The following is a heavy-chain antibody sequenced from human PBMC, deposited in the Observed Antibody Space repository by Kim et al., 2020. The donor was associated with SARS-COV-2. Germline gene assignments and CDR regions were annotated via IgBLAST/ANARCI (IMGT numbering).Heavy chain of an antibody. V-gene: IGHV4-34*01. CDR1: GGSFSGYY. J-gene: IGHJ4*02. CDR2: INHSGST. Sequence: SETLSLTCAVYGGSFSGYYWSWIRQPPGKGLEWIGEINHSGSTNYNPSLKSRVTISVDTSKNQFSLKLSSVTAADTAVYYCARGSLGGLFDYWGQGTLVT. D-gene: IGHD7-27*01. CDR3: ARGSLGGLFDY.